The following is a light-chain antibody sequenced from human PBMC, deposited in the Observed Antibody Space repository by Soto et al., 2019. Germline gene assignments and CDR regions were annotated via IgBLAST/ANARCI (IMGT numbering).Light chain of an antibody. J-gene: IGKJ4*01. Sequence: DIQMTQSPSSVSASVGDRVTITCRASQDISSWLAWYQQIPGKAPKLLINSASSLQSGVPSTFSGSRSGTDFTLTISSLQPEDFATYYCHQTHSFPLTFGGGTKVEIK. CDR2: SAS. CDR1: QDISSW. V-gene: IGKV1-12*01. CDR3: HQTHSFPLT.